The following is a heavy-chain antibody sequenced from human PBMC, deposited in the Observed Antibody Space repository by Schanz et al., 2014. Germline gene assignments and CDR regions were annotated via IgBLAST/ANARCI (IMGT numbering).Heavy chain of an antibody. D-gene: IGHD6-13*01. CDR3: ARGLIAAAGGAFDY. Sequence: EVQLVESGGGLVKPGGSLRLSCAASGFTFSSYAMGWVRQARGKGLEWVSAINTGVNTYYADSVRGRFTMSRDNSKNTLYLQMNSLRAGDAAVYYCARGLIAAAGGAFDYWGQGTLVAVSA. J-gene: IGHJ4*02. CDR2: INTGVNT. V-gene: IGHV3-23*04. CDR1: GFTFSSYA.